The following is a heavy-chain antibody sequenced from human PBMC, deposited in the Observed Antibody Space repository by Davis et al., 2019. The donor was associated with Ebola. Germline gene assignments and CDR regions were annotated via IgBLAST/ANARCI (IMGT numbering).Heavy chain of an antibody. D-gene: IGHD7-27*01. CDR2: INPNSSGT. V-gene: IGHV1-2*02. CDR3: ARAPNWGRYNWFDP. J-gene: IGHJ5*02. CDR1: GYTFTGYY. Sequence: ASATVSCNASGYTFTGYYMHWVRPAPGQGLEWMGWINPNSSGTNYAQKFQGRVTMTRDTSISTAYMELSRLRSDDTAVYYCARAPNWGRYNWFDPWGQGTLVTVSS.